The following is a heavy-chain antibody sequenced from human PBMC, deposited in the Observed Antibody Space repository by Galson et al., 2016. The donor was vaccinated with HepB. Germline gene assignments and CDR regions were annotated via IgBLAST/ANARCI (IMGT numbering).Heavy chain of an antibody. J-gene: IGHJ6*04. CDR3: AREGKNYGMDV. Sequence: SLRLSCAASGFTFRSYSMNWVRQAPGKGLGWVSSIGSSSSPIEYTDSVKGRFTLSRDNAKNLWYLEMSSLRTEDTVVYYCAREGKNYGMDVWGKGTTVIVSS. CDR1: GFTFRSYS. V-gene: IGHV3-21*04. CDR2: IGSSSSPI. D-gene: IGHD3-16*01.